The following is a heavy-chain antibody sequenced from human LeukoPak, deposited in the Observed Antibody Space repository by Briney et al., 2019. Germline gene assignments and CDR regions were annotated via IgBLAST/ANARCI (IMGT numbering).Heavy chain of an antibody. CDR3: ARETYDILTGYPTQGDAFDI. CDR2: IYTSGST. V-gene: IGHV4-4*07. CDR1: GGSISGYY. D-gene: IGHD3-9*01. Sequence: SETLSLTCTVSGGSISGYYWSWIRQPAGKGLEWIGRIYTSGSTNYNPSLKSRVTMSVDTSKNQFSLKLSSVTAADTAVYYCARETYDILTGYPTQGDAFDIWGQGTMVTVSS. J-gene: IGHJ3*02.